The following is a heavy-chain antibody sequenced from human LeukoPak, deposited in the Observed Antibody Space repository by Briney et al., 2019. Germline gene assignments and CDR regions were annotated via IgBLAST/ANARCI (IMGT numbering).Heavy chain of an antibody. Sequence: GESLKISCKVSGYRFTNYWIIWVRQMPGKGLEWMGRIDPSDSYTNYSPSFQGHVTISADKSISTAYLQWSSLKASDTAMYYCARSPWDSYDYWGQGTLVTVSS. CDR3: ARSPWDSYDY. CDR2: IDPSDSYT. J-gene: IGHJ4*02. D-gene: IGHD1-26*01. V-gene: IGHV5-10-1*01. CDR1: GYRFTNYW.